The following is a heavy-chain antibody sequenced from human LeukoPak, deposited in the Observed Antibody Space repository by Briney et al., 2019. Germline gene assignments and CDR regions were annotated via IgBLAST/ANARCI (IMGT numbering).Heavy chain of an antibody. CDR2: ISGSGGGT. CDR1: RFTFRIYA. Sequence: GGSPRLSCAASRFTFRIYAMSWVRQAPGKGLEWVSAISGSGGGTYYADSVKGRFTISRDNSKNTLYLQMNSLRAEDTAVYYCAKDVRYCSSNTCYTESARFDPWGQGTLVTVSS. V-gene: IGHV3-23*01. CDR3: AKDVRYCSSNTCYTESARFDP. J-gene: IGHJ5*02. D-gene: IGHD2-2*02.